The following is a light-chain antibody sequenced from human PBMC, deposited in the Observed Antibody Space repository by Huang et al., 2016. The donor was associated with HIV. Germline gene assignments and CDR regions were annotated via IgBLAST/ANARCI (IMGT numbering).Light chain of an antibody. V-gene: IGKV3-20*01. CDR1: QSVNNNY. CDR2: RAS. CDR3: QQFGSSPPYS. Sequence: EILLTQSPDTLSLSPGERVTLSCRASQSVNNNYLACYQHKPGQAPRLLIYRASTRATGSPDRFSGSGSGTDVTLTISRLEPDDFAVYYCQQFGSSPPYSFGQGTKLEIK. J-gene: IGKJ2*03.